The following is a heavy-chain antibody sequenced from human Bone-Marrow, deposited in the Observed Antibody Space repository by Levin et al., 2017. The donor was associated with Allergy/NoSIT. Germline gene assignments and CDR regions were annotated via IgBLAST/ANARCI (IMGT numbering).Heavy chain of an antibody. J-gene: IGHJ4*02. CDR3: ARLPNWQYYYFDY. D-gene: IGHD7-27*01. Sequence: LSQTLSLPCVVSGGSIRRSNWWSWVRQPPGKGLEWIGEIYYSGSTNYNPSFESRATLSVDTSNNQFSLRLTSVTAADTAVYYCARLPNWQYYYFDYWGPGTEVTVSS. CDR1: GGSIRRSNW. CDR2: IYYSGST. V-gene: IGHV4-4*02.